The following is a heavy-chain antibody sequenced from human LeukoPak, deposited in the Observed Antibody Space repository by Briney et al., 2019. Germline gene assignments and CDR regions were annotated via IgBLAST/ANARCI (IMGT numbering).Heavy chain of an antibody. CDR2: IYPGDSDT. CDR3: ARAGWKGYSGYDLDY. J-gene: IGHJ4*02. D-gene: IGHD5-12*01. V-gene: IGHV5-51*01. Sequence: GESLKISCKGSGYSFTSYWIGWVRQMPGKGLEWMGVIYPGDSDTRYSPSFQGQVTISADKSISTAYLQWSSLKASDTAMYYCARAGWKGYSGYDLDYWGQGTLVTVSS. CDR1: GYSFTSYW.